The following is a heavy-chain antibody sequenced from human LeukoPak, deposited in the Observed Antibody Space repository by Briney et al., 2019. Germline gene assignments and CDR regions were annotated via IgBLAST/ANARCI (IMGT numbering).Heavy chain of an antibody. D-gene: IGHD2-21*01. CDR1: GGSFNGYY. J-gene: IGHJ4*02. V-gene: IGHV4-34*01. CDR2: MNHSRST. CDR3: ATLRGDQNY. Sequence: SETLSLPCAVYGGSFNGYYLTWIRQPPGKGLECIGEMNHSRSTNYNPSLKSRVTISVDTSKNHYSLKVSSVTAADTAVYYCATLRGDQNYWGQGTLVTVSA.